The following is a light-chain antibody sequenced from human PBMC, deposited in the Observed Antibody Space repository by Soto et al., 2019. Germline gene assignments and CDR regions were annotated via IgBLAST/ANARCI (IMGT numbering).Light chain of an antibody. CDR3: QQYHIWPSWT. V-gene: IGKV3-15*01. CDR1: QSVSLS. J-gene: IGKJ1*01. Sequence: EIVLTQSPATLSVSLGDSATLSSRASQSVSLSLAWYQMRPGQPPRLLIYGASTRATDIPARFSGSGSGTDFTLTISSLQSEDFAVYFCQQYHIWPSWTFGQGTKVELK. CDR2: GAS.